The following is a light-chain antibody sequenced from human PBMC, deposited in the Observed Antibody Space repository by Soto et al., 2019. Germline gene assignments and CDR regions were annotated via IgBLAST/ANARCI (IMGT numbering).Light chain of an antibody. J-gene: IGKJ4*01. CDR1: QSISSW. Sequence: DIQMTQSPSTLSASAGDRVTITCRASQSISSWLAWYQQKPGKAPKLLIYKASSLESGVPSRFSGSGSGTEFTLTISSLQPDDFATYYCQQANSFPLTFGGGTKVDIK. CDR3: QQANSFPLT. V-gene: IGKV1-5*03. CDR2: KAS.